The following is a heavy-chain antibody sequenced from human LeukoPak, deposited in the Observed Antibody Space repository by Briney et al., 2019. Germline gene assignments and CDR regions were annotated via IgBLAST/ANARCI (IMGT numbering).Heavy chain of an antibody. CDR1: GGTFSSYA. CDR3: ARGASGSYYAGEDY. V-gene: IGHV1-69*13. Sequence: EASVKVSCKASGGTFSSYAISWVRQAPGQGLEWMGGIIPIFGTANYAQKFQGRVTITADESTSTANMELSSLRSEDTAVYYCARGASGSYYAGEDYWGQGTLVTVSS. CDR2: IIPIFGTA. J-gene: IGHJ4*02. D-gene: IGHD1-26*01.